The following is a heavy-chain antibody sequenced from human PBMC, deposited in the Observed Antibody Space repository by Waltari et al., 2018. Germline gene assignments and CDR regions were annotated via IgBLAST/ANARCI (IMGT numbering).Heavy chain of an antibody. CDR2: MSPNTGKT. V-gene: IGHV1-8*01. CDR1: GYTFTSYD. CDR3: GSGLGVYTVSDF. Sequence: QVQLVQSGAEVRKPGGSVKVSCKASGYTFTSYDINWVRQAPGQGLEWMGWMSPNTGKTAYAQKFQGRITMTRNTSTATAYLDLSSLTSEDTTTYFCGSGLGVYTVSDFWGQGTLVTVSS. J-gene: IGHJ4*02. D-gene: IGHD2-8*01.